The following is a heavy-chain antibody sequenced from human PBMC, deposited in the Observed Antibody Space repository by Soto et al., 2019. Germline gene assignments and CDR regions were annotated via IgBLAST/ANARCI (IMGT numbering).Heavy chain of an antibody. D-gene: IGHD1-26*01. J-gene: IGHJ4*02. CDR2: IYYSGST. Sequence: QLQLQESGPGLVKPSETLSLTCTVSGGSISSSSYYWGWIRQPPGKGLEWIGSIYYSGSTYYNPSLKSRVTPSVATSKNQFSLQLSSVTAADTAVYYCAISRELLGLIGDYWGQGTLVTVSS. CDR1: GGSISSSSYY. CDR3: AISRELLGLIGDY. V-gene: IGHV4-39*01.